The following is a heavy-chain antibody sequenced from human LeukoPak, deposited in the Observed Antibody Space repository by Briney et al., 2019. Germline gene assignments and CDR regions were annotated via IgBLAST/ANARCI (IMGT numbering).Heavy chain of an antibody. CDR1: GFTFSSYW. Sequence: GGSLRLSCAASGFTFSSYWMHWVRQTPGRGLVWVSRMDIDGGSTSYADSVKGRFTISRDNAKNTLYLQMNSLRAEDTAVYYCARDRHYNMDVCVQGTTGTVYS. J-gene: IGHJ6*02. CDR3: ARDRHYNMDV. CDR2: MDIDGGST. V-gene: IGHV3-74*01.